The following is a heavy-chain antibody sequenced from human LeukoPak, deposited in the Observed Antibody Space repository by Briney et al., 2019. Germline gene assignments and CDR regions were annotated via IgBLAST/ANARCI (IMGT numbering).Heavy chain of an antibody. V-gene: IGHV7-4-1*02. D-gene: IGHD6-13*01. CDR3: ARVDSVAAARHFDY. Sequence: ASVKVSCKASGYTFTRYAMNWVRQAPGQGLEWMGWINTNTGNPTYAQGFTGRFVFSLDTSVSTAYLQISSLKADDTAVYYCARVDSVAAARHFDYWGQGTLVTVSS. CDR1: GYTFTRYA. CDR2: INTNTGNP. J-gene: IGHJ4*02.